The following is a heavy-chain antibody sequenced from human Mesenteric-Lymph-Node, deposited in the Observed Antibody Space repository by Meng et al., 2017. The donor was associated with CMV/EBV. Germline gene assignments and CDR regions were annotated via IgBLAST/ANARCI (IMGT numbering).Heavy chain of an antibody. CDR3: ASPFPGIYIDYLFDY. D-gene: IGHD4-11*01. CDR1: GGTFTNFA. J-gene: IGHJ4*02. Sequence: SVKVSCKTSGGTFTNFALSWVRQAPGQGLEWMGGIIPIFGTTTYAQKFQGRVTISADKSTNTTYIELTSLRSDDTAVYFCASPFPGIYIDYLFDYWGQGTVVTVSS. V-gene: IGHV1-69*06. CDR2: IIPIFGTT.